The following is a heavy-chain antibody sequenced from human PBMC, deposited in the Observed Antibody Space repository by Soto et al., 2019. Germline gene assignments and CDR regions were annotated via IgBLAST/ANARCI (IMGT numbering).Heavy chain of an antibody. CDR1: GFTFSSYD. CDR2: ISYDGSNK. V-gene: IGHV3-30*18. D-gene: IGHD3-10*01. Sequence: GGSLRLSCAASGFTFSSYDMHWVRQAPGKGLEWVAVISYDGSNKYYADSVKGRFTISRDNSKNTLYLQMNSLRAEDTAVYYCAKDGWFGESWLKSYYYYGMDVWGQGTTVTVSS. J-gene: IGHJ6*02. CDR3: AKDGWFGESWLKSYYYYGMDV.